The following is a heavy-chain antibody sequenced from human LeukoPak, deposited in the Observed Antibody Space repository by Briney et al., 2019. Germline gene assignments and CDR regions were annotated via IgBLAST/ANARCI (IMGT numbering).Heavy chain of an antibody. CDR1: GLTISRYW. D-gene: IGHD6-13*01. CDR3: ASTAAAGEVDWFDP. J-gene: IGHJ5*02. V-gene: IGHV3-21*01. Sequence: PGGSLRLSCGASGLTISRYWMHWVRHAPGKGLEWVSSISSSSSYIYYADSVKGRFTISRDNAKNSLYLQMNSLRAEDTAVYYCASTAAAGEVDWFDPWGQGTLVTVSS. CDR2: ISSSSSYI.